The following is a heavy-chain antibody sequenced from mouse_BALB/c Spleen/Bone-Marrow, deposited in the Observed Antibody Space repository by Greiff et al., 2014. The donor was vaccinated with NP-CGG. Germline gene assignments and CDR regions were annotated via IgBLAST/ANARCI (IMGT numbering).Heavy chain of an antibody. J-gene: IGHJ4*01. CDR3: ARSRAMDY. CDR2: INPNNGNT. CDR1: GYTFTDYY. Sequence: VQLQQSGPDLVKPGASVKMSCKASGYTFTDYYMKWVKQSHGKRLEWIGDINPNNGNTFYNQKFKGKASLTVDKSPTTAYMQLNSLTSEDSAVYYCARSRAMDYWGQGTSVTVSS. V-gene: IGHV1-26*01.